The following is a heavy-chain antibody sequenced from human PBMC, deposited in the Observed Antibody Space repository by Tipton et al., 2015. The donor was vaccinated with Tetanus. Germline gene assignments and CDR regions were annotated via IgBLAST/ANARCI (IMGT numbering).Heavy chain of an antibody. D-gene: IGHD1/OR15-1a*01. J-gene: IGHJ4*02. CDR1: GITFSSYW. V-gene: IGHV3-7*01. CDR3: VEQSED. Sequence: SLRLSCAASGITFSSYWMSWVRQAPGKGLEWVANIKQDGSEKYYVDSVKGRFAISRDNAKNSLYLQMNSLRVEDTAMYYCVEQSEDWGQGTLVPVSS. CDR2: IKQDGSEK.